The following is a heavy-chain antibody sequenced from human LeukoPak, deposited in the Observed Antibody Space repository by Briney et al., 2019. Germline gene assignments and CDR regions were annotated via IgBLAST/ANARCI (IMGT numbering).Heavy chain of an antibody. J-gene: IGHJ4*02. CDR1: GGSFSGYY. D-gene: IGHD2-15*01. CDR3: AGGDYSSRGYYFDY. V-gene: IGHV4-34*01. CDR2: ISDSGTT. Sequence: SETLSLTCAVYGGSFSGYYWSWIRQPPGKGLEWIGEISDSGTTNYNPSLKSRVIMSVDTSKNQFSLTVSSVNAADTAVYYCAGGDYSSRGYYFDYWGQGTLVTVSS.